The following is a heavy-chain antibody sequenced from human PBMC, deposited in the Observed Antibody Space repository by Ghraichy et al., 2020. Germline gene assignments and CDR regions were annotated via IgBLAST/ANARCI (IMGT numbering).Heavy chain of an antibody. D-gene: IGHD2-21*01. V-gene: IGHV3-7*01. CDR2: INGDGSER. CDR1: GFTFSSHW. J-gene: IGHJ5*02. Sequence: GGSLRLSCAASGFTFSSHWMDWVRQAPGKGLDWVANINGDGSERYHVDSVKGRFTVSRDNAKNSLFLQMNGLKVEDTAVYYCARNRGWCRLDTWGQGTLVTVSS. CDR3: ARNRGWCRLDT.